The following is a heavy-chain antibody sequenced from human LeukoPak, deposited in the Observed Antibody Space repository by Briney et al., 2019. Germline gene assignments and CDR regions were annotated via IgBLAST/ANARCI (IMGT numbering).Heavy chain of an antibody. CDR2: IYYSGST. V-gene: IGHV4-39*07. CDR3: ARESECYYGSGSYECRWLDP. D-gene: IGHD3-10*01. CDR1: GGSISSSSYY. J-gene: IGHJ5*02. Sequence: SETLSLTCTVSGGSISSSSYYWGWIRQPPGKGLEWIGSIYYSGSTYYNPSLKSRVTISLNTSKNQFSLKLSSVTAADTAVYYCARESECYYGSGSYECRWLDPWGLGTLVTVSS.